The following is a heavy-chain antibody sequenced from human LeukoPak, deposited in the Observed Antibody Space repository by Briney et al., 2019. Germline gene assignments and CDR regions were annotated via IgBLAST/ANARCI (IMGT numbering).Heavy chain of an antibody. CDR1: GGTFSSYA. V-gene: IGHV1-69*04. J-gene: IGHJ6*02. D-gene: IGHD3-3*01. CDR3: ARDQTIFGVVIMYDHYYGMDV. CDR2: IIPILGIA. Sequence: AASVKVSCKASGGTFSSYAISWVRQAPGQGLEWMGRIIPILGIANYAQKFQGRVTITADRSTSTAYMELSSLRSEDTAVYYCARDQTIFGVVIMYDHYYGMDVWGQGTTVTVSS.